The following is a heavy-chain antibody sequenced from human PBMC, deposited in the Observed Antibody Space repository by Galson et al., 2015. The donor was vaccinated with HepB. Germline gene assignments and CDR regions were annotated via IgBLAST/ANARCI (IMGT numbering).Heavy chain of an antibody. D-gene: IGHD4-17*01. J-gene: IGHJ4*02. CDR3: ARGWEGALGDYAPPFDY. Sequence: SLRLSCAASGFTFSSYGMHWVRQAPGKGLEWVAVIWYDGSNKYYADSVKGRFTISRDNSKNTLYLQMNSLRAEDTAVYYCARGWEGALGDYAPPFDYWGQGTLVTVSS. CDR2: IWYDGSNK. CDR1: GFTFSSYG. V-gene: IGHV3-33*08.